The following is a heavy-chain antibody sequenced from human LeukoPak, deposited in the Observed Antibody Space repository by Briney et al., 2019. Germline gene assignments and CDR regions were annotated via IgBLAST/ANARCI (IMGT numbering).Heavy chain of an antibody. Sequence: ASVKVSCKASGYTFTSYDINWVRQATGQGLEWMGWMNPNSGNTGYAQKFQGRVTMTRNTSISTAYMELSSLRSEDTAVYYCARADYDILTGYSVYFDYWGQGTLVTVSS. J-gene: IGHJ4*02. CDR1: GYTFTSYD. D-gene: IGHD3-9*01. CDR3: ARADYDILTGYSVYFDY. V-gene: IGHV1-8*01. CDR2: MNPNSGNT.